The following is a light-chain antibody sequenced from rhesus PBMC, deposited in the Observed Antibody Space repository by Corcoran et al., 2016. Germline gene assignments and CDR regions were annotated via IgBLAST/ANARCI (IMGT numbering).Light chain of an antibody. V-gene: IGKV1-74*01. CDR3: QHSYGTPLT. Sequence: DIQMTQSPSSLSASVGDRVTITCRASENVNNYLHWYKQKPGKDPKLLIYAASTLQSGVPSRLSGSGSGTDYTFTISSLQPEDVATYYCQHSYGTPLTFGGGTKVEIK. CDR2: AAS. CDR1: ENVNNY. J-gene: IGKJ4*01.